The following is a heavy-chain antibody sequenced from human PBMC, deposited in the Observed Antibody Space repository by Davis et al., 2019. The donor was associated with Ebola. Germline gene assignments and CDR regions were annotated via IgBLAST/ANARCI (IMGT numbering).Heavy chain of an antibody. V-gene: IGHV3-21*01. CDR1: GFTFSSYS. J-gene: IGHJ6*04. Sequence: GGSLRLSCAASGFTFSSYSIHWVRQAPGKGLEWVSSISSSSSYIYYADSVKGRFTISRDNAKNSLYLQMNSLRAEDTAVYYCARDQGIPAADYGMDVWGKGTTVTVSS. D-gene: IGHD6-13*01. CDR3: ARDQGIPAADYGMDV. CDR2: ISSSSSYI.